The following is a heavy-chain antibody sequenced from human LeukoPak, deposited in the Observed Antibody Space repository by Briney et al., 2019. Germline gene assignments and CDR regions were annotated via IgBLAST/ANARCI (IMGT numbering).Heavy chain of an antibody. Sequence: GGSLRLSCAASGFPFGTYSMHWVRQAPGKGLEWVAVISSDESSENYADSVEGRFAISRDNSKNTLYLQMNTLRAEDTAVYYCARHILPGPYYYGMDVWGQGTTVTVSS. CDR2: ISSDESSE. CDR1: GFPFGTYS. V-gene: IGHV3-30*09. CDR3: ARHILPGPYYYGMDV. D-gene: IGHD3-9*01. J-gene: IGHJ6*02.